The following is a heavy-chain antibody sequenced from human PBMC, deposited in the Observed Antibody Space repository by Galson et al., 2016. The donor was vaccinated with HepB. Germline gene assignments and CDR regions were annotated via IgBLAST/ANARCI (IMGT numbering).Heavy chain of an antibody. Sequence: SLRLSCAASGFTFSSYSMNWVRQAPGKGLEWVSSISSSSSYIYYADSVKGRFTISRDNAKNSLYLQMNSLRAEDTAVYYCARESTAMFYGMDVWGKGTTVTVSS. D-gene: IGHD5-18*01. J-gene: IGHJ6*04. V-gene: IGHV3-21*01. CDR3: ARESTAMFYGMDV. CDR2: ISSSSSYI. CDR1: GFTFSSYS.